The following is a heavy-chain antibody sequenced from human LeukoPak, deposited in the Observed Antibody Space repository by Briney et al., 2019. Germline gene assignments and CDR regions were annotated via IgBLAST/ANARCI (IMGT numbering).Heavy chain of an antibody. CDR3: ARGAQLWLNGEIDY. Sequence: ASVKLSCNASGYTFTSYDINWVRQATGQGLECMGWMNPNNGNTSNAQKFQGRVTITRNPSISTAYMKLNSRRAADTAVYYCARGAQLWLNGEIDYWGQGTLVCVS. CDR2: MNPNNGNT. V-gene: IGHV1-8*03. D-gene: IGHD6-19*01. CDR1: GYTFTSYD. J-gene: IGHJ4*02.